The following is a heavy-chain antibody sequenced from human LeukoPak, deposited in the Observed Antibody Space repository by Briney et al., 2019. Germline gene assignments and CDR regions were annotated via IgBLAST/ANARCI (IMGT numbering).Heavy chain of an antibody. Sequence: KSGGSLRLSCAASGFTFSSYSMNWVRQAPGKGLEWVSSISSSSSYIYYADSVKGRFTISRDNAKNSLYLQMNSLRAEDTAVYYCARDNNVDIVATAGLNWGQGTLVTVSS. V-gene: IGHV3-21*01. J-gene: IGHJ4*02. D-gene: IGHD5-12*01. CDR3: ARDNNVDIVATAGLN. CDR2: ISSSSSYI. CDR1: GFTFSSYS.